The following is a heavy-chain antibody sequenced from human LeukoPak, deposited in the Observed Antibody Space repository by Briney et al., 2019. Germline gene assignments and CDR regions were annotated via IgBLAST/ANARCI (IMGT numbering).Heavy chain of an antibody. CDR2: ISAYNGNT. CDR1: GYTFTSYG. V-gene: IGHV1-18*01. CDR3: ARGNLYSGSPIDAFDI. J-gene: IGHJ3*02. D-gene: IGHD1-26*01. Sequence: ASVKVSCKASGYTFTSYGISWVRQAPGQGLEWMGWISAYNGNTNYAQKLQGRVTMTTDTSTSTAYMELRSLRSDDTAVYYCARGNLYSGSPIDAFDIWGQGTMVTVSS.